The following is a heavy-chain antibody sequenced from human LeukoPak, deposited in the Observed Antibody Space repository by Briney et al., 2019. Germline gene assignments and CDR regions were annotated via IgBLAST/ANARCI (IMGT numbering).Heavy chain of an antibody. CDR3: ARADLQDIVVVPAASGHYYYGMDV. J-gene: IGHJ6*02. D-gene: IGHD2-2*01. Sequence: GGSLRLSCAASGFTFSNAWMGWVRQAPGKGLEWVAVISYDGSNKYYADSVKGRFTISRDNSKNTLYLQMNSLRAEDTAVYYCARADLQDIVVVPAASGHYYYGMDVWGQGTAVTVSS. CDR2: ISYDGSNK. CDR1: GFTFSNAW. V-gene: IGHV3-30-3*01.